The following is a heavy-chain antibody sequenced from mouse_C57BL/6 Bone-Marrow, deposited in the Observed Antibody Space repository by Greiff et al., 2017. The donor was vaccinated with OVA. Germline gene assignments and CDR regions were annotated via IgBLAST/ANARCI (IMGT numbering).Heavy chain of an antibody. J-gene: IGHJ2*01. Sequence: EVQLVESGPGLVKPSQSLSLTCSVTGYSITSGYYWNWIRQFPGNKLEWIGYISYDGSNHYNPSLKNRISITRDTSKNQFFLKLNSVTTEDTATYYGAREGVYYGSSYDYWGQGTTLTVSS. D-gene: IGHD1-1*01. CDR2: ISYDGSN. CDR3: AREGVYYGSSYDY. CDR1: GYSITSGYY. V-gene: IGHV3-6*01.